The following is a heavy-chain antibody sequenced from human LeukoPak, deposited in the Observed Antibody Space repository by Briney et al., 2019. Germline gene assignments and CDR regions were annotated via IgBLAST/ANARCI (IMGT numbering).Heavy chain of an antibody. CDR1: VGSISSSSYY. D-gene: IGHD3-10*01. CDR3: ARVTFYGPGSWDSFDP. V-gene: IGHV4-39*01. Sequence: SETLSLTCTVSVGSISSSSYYWGWIRQPPGRGLEWIGCIFYSGSTYYNPCLKSRVTLSGDTSKNQFFLNLTSVTAANTAVDYCARVTFYGPGSWDSFDPWGQGTLVTVSS. CDR2: IFYSGST. J-gene: IGHJ5*02.